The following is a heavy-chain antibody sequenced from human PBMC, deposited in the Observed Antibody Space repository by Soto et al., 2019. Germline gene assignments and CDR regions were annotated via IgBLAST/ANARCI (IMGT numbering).Heavy chain of an antibody. CDR1: GFSFSSFA. D-gene: IGHD3-10*01. V-gene: IGHV3-23*01. CDR2: IGGSGIIT. Sequence: PGGSLRLSCRASGFSFSSFAMTWVRQAPGKGLEWVSSIGGSGIITYYTDSVKGRFTISRDNSKNTLYLQMNSLRVEDTAVYYCARDGWFGELSPSYYFDYWGQGALVTVSS. J-gene: IGHJ4*02. CDR3: ARDGWFGELSPSYYFDY.